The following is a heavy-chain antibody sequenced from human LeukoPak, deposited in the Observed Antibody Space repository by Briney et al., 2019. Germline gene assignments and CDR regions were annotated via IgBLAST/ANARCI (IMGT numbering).Heavy chain of an antibody. CDR1: GYTFTGYY. V-gene: IGHV1-2*02. CDR3: ARDAPGYESGGYNLPLGY. J-gene: IGHJ4*02. Sequence: ASVKVSCKASGYTFTGYYMHWVRQAPGQGLEWMGWINPNSGGTNYAQKFQGRVTMTRDTSISTAYMELSRLRSDDTAVYYCARDAPGYESGGYNLPLGYWGQGTLVTVSS. D-gene: IGHD1-14*01. CDR2: INPNSGGT.